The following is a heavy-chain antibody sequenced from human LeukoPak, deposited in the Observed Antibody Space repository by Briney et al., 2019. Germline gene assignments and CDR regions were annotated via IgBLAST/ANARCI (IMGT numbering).Heavy chain of an antibody. V-gene: IGHV3-64*01. CDR1: GLTFSSYA. J-gene: IGHJ4*02. D-gene: IGHD6-13*01. Sequence: GGSLRLSCAASGLTFSSYAMHWVRQAPGKGLEYVSGISSNGGSTYYANSVKGRFTISRDNSKNTLYLQMGSLRGEDMAVYYCARGGSSSWDYFDYWGQGTLVTVSS. CDR2: ISSNGGST. CDR3: ARGGSSSWDYFDY.